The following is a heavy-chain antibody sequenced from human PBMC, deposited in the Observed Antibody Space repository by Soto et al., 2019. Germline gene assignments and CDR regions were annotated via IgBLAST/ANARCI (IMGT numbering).Heavy chain of an antibody. J-gene: IGHJ5*02. CDR1: GGSISSSSYY. Sequence: QLQLQESGPGLVKPSETLSLTCTVSGGSISSSSYYWGWIRQPPGKGLEWIGSIYYSGSTYYNPSLKSRVTISVDTSKNQFSLKLSSVTAADTAVYYCARQLRFLEWLLWFDPWGQGTLVTVSS. D-gene: IGHD3-3*01. V-gene: IGHV4-39*01. CDR2: IYYSGST. CDR3: ARQLRFLEWLLWFDP.